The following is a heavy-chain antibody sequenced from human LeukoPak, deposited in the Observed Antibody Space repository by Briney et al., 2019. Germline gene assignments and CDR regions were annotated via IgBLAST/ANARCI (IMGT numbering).Heavy chain of an antibody. Sequence: GVSVKVSYQPSGYTFNKYGIICLGQAPGQGLEWMGWISAYNGNTNYAQKLQGRVTMTTDTSATTAYMALRSLRSDDTAVYYCVRQVELVMALPDYWGQGTLVTVSS. CDR2: ISAYNGNT. CDR1: GYTFNKYG. D-gene: IGHD3-16*01. CDR3: VRQVELVMALPDY. V-gene: IGHV1-18*01. J-gene: IGHJ4*01.